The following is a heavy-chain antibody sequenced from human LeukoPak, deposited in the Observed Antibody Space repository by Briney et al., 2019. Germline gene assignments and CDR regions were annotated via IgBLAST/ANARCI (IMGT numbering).Heavy chain of an antibody. CDR3: AGIIAAAGGRAFDI. Sequence: SETLSLTCTVPGGSISSYYWSWIRQPPGKGLEWIGYIYYSGSTNYNPSLKSRVTISVDTSKNQFSLKLSSVTAADTAVYYCAGIIAAAGGRAFDIWGQGTMVTVSS. D-gene: IGHD6-13*01. CDR1: GGSISSYY. J-gene: IGHJ3*02. V-gene: IGHV4-59*01. CDR2: IYYSGST.